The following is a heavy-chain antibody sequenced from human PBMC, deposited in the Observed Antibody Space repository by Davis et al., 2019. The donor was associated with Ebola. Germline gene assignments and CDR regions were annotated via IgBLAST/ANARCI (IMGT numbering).Heavy chain of an antibody. CDR3: ARGRRGDYGSYYYYGMDV. D-gene: IGHD4-17*01. CDR1: GGSISSYY. CDR2: IYYSGST. Sequence: MPLETLSLTCTVSGGSISSYYWSWIRQPPGKGLEWIGYIYYSGSTNYNPSLKSRVTISVDTSKNQFSLKLSSVTAADTAVYYCARGRRGDYGSYYYYGMDVWGQGTTVTVSS. J-gene: IGHJ6*02. V-gene: IGHV4-59*12.